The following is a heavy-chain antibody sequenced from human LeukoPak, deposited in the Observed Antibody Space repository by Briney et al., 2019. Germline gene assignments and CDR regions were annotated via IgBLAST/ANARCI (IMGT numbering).Heavy chain of an antibody. CDR1: GGSISSSSYY. V-gene: IGHV4-39*07. CDR2: IYYSGST. D-gene: IGHD3-22*01. Sequence: SETLSLTCTVSGGSISSSSYYWGWIRQPPGRGLEWIGNIYYSGSTYYNPSLKSRVTISVETSKNQFSLRLSSVTAADTAVYYCARYDSSGYSAFDIWGQGTMVTVSS. CDR3: ARYDSSGYSAFDI. J-gene: IGHJ3*02.